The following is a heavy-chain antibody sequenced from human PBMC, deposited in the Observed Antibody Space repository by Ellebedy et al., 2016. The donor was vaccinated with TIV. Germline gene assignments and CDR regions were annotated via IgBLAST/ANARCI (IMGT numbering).Heavy chain of an antibody. CDR3: ATALAYCGGDCHPYSDY. D-gene: IGHD2-21*02. Sequence: SVKVSXXASGGTFSSYAISWVRQAPGQGLEWMGGIIPIFGTANYAQKFQGRVTITADESTSTAYMELSSLRSEDTAVYYCATALAYCGGDCHPYSDYWGQGTLVTVSS. CDR1: GGTFSSYA. CDR2: IIPIFGTA. J-gene: IGHJ4*02. V-gene: IGHV1-69*13.